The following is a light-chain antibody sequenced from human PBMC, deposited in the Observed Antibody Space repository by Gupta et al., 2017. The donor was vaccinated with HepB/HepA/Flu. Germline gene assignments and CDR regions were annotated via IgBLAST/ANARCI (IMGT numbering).Light chain of an antibody. CDR2: QDT. CDR3: QAWDSSTVV. J-gene: IGLJ2*01. V-gene: IGLV3-1*01. Sequence: SFEWLHPLSVSVSPGQTASITCSGDKLGDKYVSWYQQKPGQSPLLVIYQDTKRPSGIPERFSGSNSGNTATLSISGTQAMDEADYYCQAWDSSTVVFGGGTKLTVL. CDR1: KLGDKY.